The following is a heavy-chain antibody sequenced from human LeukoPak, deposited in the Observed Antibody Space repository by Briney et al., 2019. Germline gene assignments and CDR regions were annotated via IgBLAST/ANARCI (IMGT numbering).Heavy chain of an antibody. CDR2: ISGSGGTT. CDR3: AKQYFGVNYFDY. CDR1: GFTFSNAW. V-gene: IGHV3-23*01. J-gene: IGHJ4*02. Sequence: GGSLRLSCAASGFTFSNAWMSWVRQAPGKGLEWVSEISGSGGTTYYADPVKGRFTISRDNSKNTLYLQMNDLRAEDTAIYYCAKQYFGVNYFDYWGQGTLVTVSS. D-gene: IGHD4-17*01.